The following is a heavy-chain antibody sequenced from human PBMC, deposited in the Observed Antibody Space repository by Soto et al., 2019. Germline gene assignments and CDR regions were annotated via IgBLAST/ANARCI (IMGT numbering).Heavy chain of an antibody. D-gene: IGHD4-17*01. CDR1: GGSISSGGYS. CDR2: IYHSGST. CDR3: AREGGDYHFDY. V-gene: IGHV4-30-2*01. Sequence: PSETLSLTCAVSGGSISSGGYSWIWIRQPPGKGLEWIGYIYHSGSTYYNPSLKSRVTISVDRSKNQFSLKLSSVTAADTAVYYCAREGGDYHFDYWGQGTLVTVSS. J-gene: IGHJ4*02.